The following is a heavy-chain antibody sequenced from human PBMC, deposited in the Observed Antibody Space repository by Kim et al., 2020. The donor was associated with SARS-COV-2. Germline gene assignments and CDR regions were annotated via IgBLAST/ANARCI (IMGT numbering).Heavy chain of an antibody. D-gene: IGHD6-13*01. CDR3: ARVRGLGFGYSSSWFWSDY. V-gene: IGHV3-33*01. J-gene: IGHJ4*02. CDR1: GFTFSNYG. CDR2: IWNDGSKK. Sequence: GGSLRLSCAASGFTFSNYGMHWVRQAPGKGLEWVAVIWNDGSKKYYADSVKGRFIISRDNSKNTLYLHMTSLRAEDTAVYYRARVRGLGFGYSSSWFWSDYWGQGSLVTVSS.